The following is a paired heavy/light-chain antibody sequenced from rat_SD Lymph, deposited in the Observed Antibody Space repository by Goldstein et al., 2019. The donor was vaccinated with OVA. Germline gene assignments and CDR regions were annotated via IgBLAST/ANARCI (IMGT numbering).Heavy chain of an antibody. V-gene: IGHV5S10*01. CDR1: GFTFSDYN. J-gene: IGHJ3*01. Sequence: EVHLVESGGGLIQPGRSLKVSCAASGFTFSDYNMAWVRQAPKKGLEWVATILHDGSRTYYRDSVKGRFTISRDDAKTTLYLQMDSLRSEDTATYYCAMGLIGSPHWGQGTLVTVSS. CDR2: ILHDGSRT. CDR3: AMGLIGSPH. D-gene: IGHD5-1*01.
Light chain of an antibody. CDR3: QQSYKYPLT. V-gene: IGKV12S8*01. CDR1: EGISND. J-gene: IGKJ5*01. Sequence: DIQMTQSPASLSASLGETVSIDCLASEGISNDLAWYQQKSGKSPQLLIYSATSLQDGVPSRFSGSGSGTRYSLKISGMQPEDEGDYFCQQSYKYPLTFGSGTKLEIK. CDR2: SAT.